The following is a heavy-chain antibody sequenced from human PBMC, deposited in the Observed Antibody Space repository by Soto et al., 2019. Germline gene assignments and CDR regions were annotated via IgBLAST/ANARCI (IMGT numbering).Heavy chain of an antibody. CDR1: ASTVSSNY. D-gene: IGHD3-22*01. J-gene: IGHJ4*02. V-gene: IGHV3-53*01. CDR2: IYSGGST. Sequence: GGSLRLSCAAAASTVSSNYMSWVRQAPGKRLEWVSVIYSGGSTYYADSVKGRFTISRDNSKNTLYLQMNSLRAEDTAVYYCARDFYYDSSGYSPPVYWGQGTLVTVSS. CDR3: ARDFYYDSSGYSPPVY.